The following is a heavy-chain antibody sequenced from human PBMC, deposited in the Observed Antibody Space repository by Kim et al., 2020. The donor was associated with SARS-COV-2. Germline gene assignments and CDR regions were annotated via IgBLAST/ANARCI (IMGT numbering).Heavy chain of an antibody. J-gene: IGHJ3*02. CDR2: IYYSGST. CDR1: GGSISSYY. D-gene: IGHD3-3*01. CDR3: ARGLRITIFGVVIIPGAFDI. V-gene: IGHV4-59*01. Sequence: PETLSLTCTVSGGSISSYYWSWIRQPPGKGLEWIGYIYYSGSTNYNPSLKSRVTIAVDTSKNQFSLKLSSVTAADTAVYYCARGLRITIFGVVIIPGAFDIWGQGTMVTVSS.